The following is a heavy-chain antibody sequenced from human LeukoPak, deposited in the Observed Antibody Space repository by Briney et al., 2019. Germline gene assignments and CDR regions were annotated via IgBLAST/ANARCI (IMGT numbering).Heavy chain of an antibody. J-gene: IGHJ4*02. V-gene: IGHV3-48*01. CDR1: GFTFSSYS. Sequence: GGSLRLSCVASGFTFSSYSMNWVRQAPGKGLEWVSYITRSSSAKFYADSVKGRFTISRDNAENLLYLQMNSLRAEDTAVYYCTRDQEGSDYWGQGALVTVSS. CDR3: TRDQEGSDY. CDR2: ITRSSSAK.